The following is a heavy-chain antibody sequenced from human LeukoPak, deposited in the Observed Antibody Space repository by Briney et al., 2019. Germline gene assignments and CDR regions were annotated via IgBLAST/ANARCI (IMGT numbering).Heavy chain of an antibody. CDR3: ARTRSSSGYYYYYTDV. V-gene: IGHV4-38-2*01. J-gene: IGHJ6*03. D-gene: IGHD6-6*01. Sequence: SETLSLTCAVSGYSISSGYYWGWIRQPPGKGLEWIGSIYHGGSTYYNPSLKSRVTISVDTSKNQFSLNLSSVTAADTAVYYCARTRSSSGYYYYYTDVWGKGTTVTVSS. CDR2: IYHGGST. CDR1: GYSISSGYY.